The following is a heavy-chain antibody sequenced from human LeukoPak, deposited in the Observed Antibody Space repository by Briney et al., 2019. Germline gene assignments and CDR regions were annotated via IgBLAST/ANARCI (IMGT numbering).Heavy chain of an antibody. Sequence: PSETLSLTCTVSGGSISGSSYYWGWIRQPPGKGLEWIGSIYYSGSTYYNPSLKSRVNISLDTPKNQFSLKLISVTAADTAVYFCARLQWLSTPFFDYWGQGTLVTVSS. CDR3: ARLQWLSTPFFDY. CDR2: IYYSGST. D-gene: IGHD6-19*01. V-gene: IGHV4-39*07. CDR1: GGSISGSSYY. J-gene: IGHJ4*02.